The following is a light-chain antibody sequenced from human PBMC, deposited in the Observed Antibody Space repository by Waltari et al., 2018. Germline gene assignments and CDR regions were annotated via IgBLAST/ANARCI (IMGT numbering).Light chain of an antibody. CDR3: SSYTQSRTRV. V-gene: IGLV2-23*02. CDR1: SRDVGAYNL. Sequence: QSALTQSASVSGPTVQSITSSCTVTSRDVGAYNLVSWYQQLPGRAPKLILSGVTKRPLGISVRFPGSNSGNTASLPISGLQSEDEADYYGSSYTQSRTRVFGGGTKLTVL. CDR2: GVT. J-gene: IGLJ3*02.